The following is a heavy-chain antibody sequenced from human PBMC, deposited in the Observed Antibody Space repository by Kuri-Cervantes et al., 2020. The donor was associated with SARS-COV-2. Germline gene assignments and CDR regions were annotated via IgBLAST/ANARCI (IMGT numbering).Heavy chain of an antibody. CDR1: GFTFSNAW. CDR3: ARDVKRITIFGVVIAYGMDV. CDR2: IWYDGSNK. Sequence: SCAASGFTFSNAWMHWVRQAPGKGLEWVAVIWYDGSNKYYADSVKGRFTISRDNSKNTLYLQMNSLRAEDTAVYYCARDVKRITIFGVVIAYGMDVWGQGTTVTVSS. D-gene: IGHD3-3*01. J-gene: IGHJ6*02. V-gene: IGHV3-33*08.